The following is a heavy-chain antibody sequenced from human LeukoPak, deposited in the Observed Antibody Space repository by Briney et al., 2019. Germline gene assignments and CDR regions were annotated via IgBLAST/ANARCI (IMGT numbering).Heavy chain of an antibody. J-gene: IGHJ4*02. CDR2: ISSGGSVM. CDR1: GSTFSDYT. CDR3: TRDLEY. V-gene: IGHV3-48*01. Sequence: GGSLRLSCGASGSTFSDYTMSWVRQAPGKGPEWVSYISSGGSVMHYADSVKGRFTISRDNVKNSLYPQMNSLRVEDTAVYYCTRDLEYWGQGVLVTVSS.